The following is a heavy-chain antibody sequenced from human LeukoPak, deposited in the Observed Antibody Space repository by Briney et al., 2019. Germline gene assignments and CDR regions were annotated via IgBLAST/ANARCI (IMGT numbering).Heavy chain of an antibody. Sequence: GASVKVSCKATSRISWVRQAPGQGLEWMGWIGSYGGDTYYAQKFQGRVTVTTDTSTSTAYMELRSLRSDDTAVYYCAREGYSGYADWFDPWGQGTLVTVSS. V-gene: IGHV1-18*01. J-gene: IGHJ5*02. CDR1: TSR. D-gene: IGHD5-12*01. CDR2: IGSYGGDT. CDR3: AREGYSGYADWFDP.